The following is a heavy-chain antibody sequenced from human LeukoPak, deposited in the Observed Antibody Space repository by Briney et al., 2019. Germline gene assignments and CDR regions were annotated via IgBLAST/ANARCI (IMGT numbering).Heavy chain of an antibody. CDR1: GYTFATSW. CDR2: IYPGDSDT. J-gene: IGHJ5*02. V-gene: IGHV5-51*01. D-gene: IGHD6-6*01. Sequence: GESLQISCKGSGYTFATSWIGWVRQMPGKGLEWMGIIYPGDSDTRYSLSFQGQVTISADKSISTAYLQWSSLRASDTAMYYCARQGYSSSSGGWFDPWGQGTLVTVSS. CDR3: ARQGYSSSSGGWFDP.